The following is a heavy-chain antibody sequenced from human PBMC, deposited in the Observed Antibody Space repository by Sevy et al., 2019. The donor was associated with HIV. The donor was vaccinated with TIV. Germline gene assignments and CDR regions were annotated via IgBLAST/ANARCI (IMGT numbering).Heavy chain of an antibody. V-gene: IGHV3-23*01. J-gene: IGHJ3*01. CDR3: AKGRSCYDAFDV. CDR2: ISESGGAT. Sequence: GGSLRLSCAASGFTFRNYAMTWVRQAPGKGLEWVSGISESGGATYYADSVKGRFTISRDKSKNTLYLQMNSLRADDTAVYYFAKGRSCYDAFDVWGQGTMVTVSS. D-gene: IGHD2-15*01. CDR1: GFTFRNYA.